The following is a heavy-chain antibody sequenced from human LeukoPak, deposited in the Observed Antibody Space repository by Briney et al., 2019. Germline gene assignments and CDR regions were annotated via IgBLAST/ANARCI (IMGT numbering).Heavy chain of an antibody. J-gene: IGHJ5*02. D-gene: IGHD6-19*01. Sequence: PSETLSLTCTVSGNSISSGDNYWSWIRQPPGKGLEWIGEINHSGSTNYNPSLKSRVTISIDTSKNQFSLNLRSVTAADTALYYCARIPGAGYSNGWYRFDPWGQGTLVTVSS. CDR1: GNSISSGDNY. V-gene: IGHV4-39*07. CDR3: ARIPGAGYSNGWYRFDP. CDR2: INHSGST.